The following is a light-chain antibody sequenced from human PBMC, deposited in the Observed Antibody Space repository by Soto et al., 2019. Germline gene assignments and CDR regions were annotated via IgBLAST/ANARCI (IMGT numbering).Light chain of an antibody. V-gene: IGKV1-27*01. CDR1: QDIGNF. CDR2: AAS. Sequence: IKRNQSPSSLSAFIGDRVTITCRASQDIGNFLAWYQQKPGKVPKLLIYAASTLQSGVPSRFSGSGSGTDFTLTISSLQPEDVATYYCQKCKVAPFTFGGGTKVDIK. CDR3: QKCKVAPFT. J-gene: IGKJ4*01.